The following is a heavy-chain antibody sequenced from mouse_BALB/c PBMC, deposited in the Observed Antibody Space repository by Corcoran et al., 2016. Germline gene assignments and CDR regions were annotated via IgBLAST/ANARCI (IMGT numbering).Heavy chain of an antibody. D-gene: IGHD3-3*01. J-gene: IGHJ4*01. CDR1: GYTFTDYY. CDR2: IYPGSGNT. V-gene: IGHV1-77*01. Sequence: QVQLQQSGAELARPGASVKLSCKASGYTFTDYYINWVKQRTGQGLEWIGEIYPGSGNTYYNEKFKGKATLTADKSSSTAYMQLSSLTSEDSAVYCCARRAGPPAMDYWGQGTSVTVSS. CDR3: ARRAGPPAMDY.